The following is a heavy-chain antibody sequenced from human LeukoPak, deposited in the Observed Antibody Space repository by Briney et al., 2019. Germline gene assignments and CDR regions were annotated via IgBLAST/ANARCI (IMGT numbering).Heavy chain of an antibody. Sequence: PGGSLRLSCAASGFTFSSYWMSWVRQAPGKGLEWVANIKQDGSERYYVDSVKGRFTISRDNSKNTLQLQMDSLRAEDTAVYYCARDRLDITVAGTVDYWGQGTLVTVSS. J-gene: IGHJ4*02. D-gene: IGHD6-19*01. CDR1: GFTFSSYW. V-gene: IGHV3-7*01. CDR3: ARDRLDITVAGTVDY. CDR2: IKQDGSER.